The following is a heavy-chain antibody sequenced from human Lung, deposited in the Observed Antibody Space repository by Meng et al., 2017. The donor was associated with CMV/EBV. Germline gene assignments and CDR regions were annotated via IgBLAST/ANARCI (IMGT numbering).Heavy chain of an antibody. V-gene: IGHV3-23*01. J-gene: IGHJ4*02. CDR1: GFTFSSYA. CDR3: AKGNAEYCSGARCYAFDY. Sequence: SXAASGFTFSSYAMTWVRQAPGKGLEWVSVVTGGGGSTYYADSVKGRFTISRDNSENALYLQMNSLRVEDTAIYYCAKGNAEYCSGARCYAFDYXGQGXLVTVSS. D-gene: IGHD2-2*01. CDR2: VTGGGGST.